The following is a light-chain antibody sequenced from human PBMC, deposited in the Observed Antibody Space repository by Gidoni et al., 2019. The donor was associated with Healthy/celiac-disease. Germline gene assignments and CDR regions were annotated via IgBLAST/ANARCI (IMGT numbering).Light chain of an antibody. CDR3: QQRSNWPLMCS. CDR1: QSVSSY. Sequence: EFVLTQSPATLSLSPGERATLSCRASQSVSSYLAWYQQQPGQAPRLLIYDASNRATGIPARCSGGGSGTDFTLTISSLEPEDFAVYYCQQRSNWPLMCSFXXXTKLEIK. CDR2: DAS. V-gene: IGKV3-11*01. J-gene: IGKJ2*04.